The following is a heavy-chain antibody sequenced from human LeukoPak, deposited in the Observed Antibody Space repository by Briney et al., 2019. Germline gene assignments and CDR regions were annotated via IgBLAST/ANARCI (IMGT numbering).Heavy chain of an antibody. CDR1: GFTVSSLA. V-gene: IGHV3-23*01. Sequence: GGSLRLSCAASGFTVSSLAMHWVRQAPGKGLEWVSAISGSGGSTYYADSVKGRFTISRDNSKNTLYLQMNSLRAEDTAVYYCAKEQTYYDYVWGSYRYPDYFDYWGQGTLVTVSS. J-gene: IGHJ4*02. D-gene: IGHD3-16*02. CDR3: AKEQTYYDYVWGSYRYPDYFDY. CDR2: ISGSGGST.